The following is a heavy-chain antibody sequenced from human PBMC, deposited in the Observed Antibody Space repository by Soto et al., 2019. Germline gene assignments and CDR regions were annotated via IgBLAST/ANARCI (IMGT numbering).Heavy chain of an antibody. V-gene: IGHV1-18*01. CDR1: GYTFIRYG. J-gene: IGHJ6*02. Sequence: QVQLVQSAAEVKKPGASVKVTCKASGYTFIRYGITWVRQAPGQGLEWVGWISPYNDYTEYAQKFHGRVTMTTDTSSRTVTMALRGLRSDDTAVYYCARGVYYDNFWKKLNYYGLDVWGQGTTVTVSS. D-gene: IGHD3-16*01. CDR2: ISPYNDYT. CDR3: ARGVYYDNFWKKLNYYGLDV.